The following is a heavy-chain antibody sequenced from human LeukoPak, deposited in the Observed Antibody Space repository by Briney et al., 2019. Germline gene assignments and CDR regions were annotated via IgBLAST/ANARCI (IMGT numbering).Heavy chain of an antibody. Sequence: PSETLSLTCRFSGDSLTYYYWTWIRQPAGKGLEWIGRIFSTGSTNYNPSLQNRVTISVDKSKNQFSLRLSSVTAADTAVYFCVREVQLWRQNMYFYYMDAWGKGTTVIVSS. CDR3: VREVQLWRQNMYFYYMDA. D-gene: IGHD3-16*01. CDR1: GDSLTYYY. V-gene: IGHV4-4*07. CDR2: IFSTGST. J-gene: IGHJ6*03.